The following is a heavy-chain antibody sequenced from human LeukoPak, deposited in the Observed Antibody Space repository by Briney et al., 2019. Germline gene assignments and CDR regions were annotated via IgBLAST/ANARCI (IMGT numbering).Heavy chain of an antibody. J-gene: IGHJ4*02. CDR2: IYSGGST. CDR3: ARDYYDSSGYPYYFDY. CDR1: GFTVSSNY. D-gene: IGHD3-22*01. V-gene: IGHV3-53*01. Sequence: PGGSLRLSCAASGFTVSSNYMSWVRQAPGKGLEWVSVIYSGGSTYYADSVKGRFTISRDSAKNTLYLQMNSLRAEDTAVYYCARDYYDSSGYPYYFDYWGQGTLVTVSS.